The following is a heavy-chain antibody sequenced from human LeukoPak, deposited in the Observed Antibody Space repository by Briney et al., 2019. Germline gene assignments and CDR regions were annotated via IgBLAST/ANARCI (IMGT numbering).Heavy chain of an antibody. CDR1: GFTFSSYG. D-gene: IGHD3-10*02. J-gene: IGHJ4*02. V-gene: IGHV3-23*01. CDR2: ISGSGGTT. Sequence: GGSLRLSCAASGFTFSSYGMSWVRQAPGKGLEWVSSISGSGGTTYYADSVKGRFTLSRDNAKNTLYLQMNSLRAEDTAVYYCAKGSRSLLFGEAGYYWGQGTLVTVSS. CDR3: AKGSRSLLFGEAGYY.